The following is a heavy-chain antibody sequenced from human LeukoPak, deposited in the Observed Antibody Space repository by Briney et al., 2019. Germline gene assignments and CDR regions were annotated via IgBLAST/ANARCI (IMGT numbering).Heavy chain of an antibody. D-gene: IGHD4-11*01. CDR1: GVTVSSHY. Sequence: AGGSLRLSCAASGVTVSSHYMSWVRQAPGKGLEWVSVIYSDGSTNYADSVKGRFTISRDTSKNTLYLQMNSLRAEDTAVYFCARAETTAGSYWGQETLVTVSS. CDR2: IYSDGST. CDR3: ARAETTAGSY. V-gene: IGHV3-53*01. J-gene: IGHJ4*02.